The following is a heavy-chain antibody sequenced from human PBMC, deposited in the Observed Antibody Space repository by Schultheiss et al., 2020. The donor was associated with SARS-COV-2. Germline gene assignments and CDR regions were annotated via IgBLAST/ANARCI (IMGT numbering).Heavy chain of an antibody. J-gene: IGHJ5*02. Sequence: GGSLRLSCKGSGYSFTSYWIGWVRQMPGKGLEWMGIIYPGDSDTRYSPSFQGQVTISADKSISTAYLQWSSLKASDTAMYYCARGTGRWLQFSGFDPWGQGTLGTGSS. CDR2: IYPGDSDT. D-gene: IGHD5-24*01. V-gene: IGHV5-51*01. CDR1: GYSFTSYW. CDR3: ARGTGRWLQFSGFDP.